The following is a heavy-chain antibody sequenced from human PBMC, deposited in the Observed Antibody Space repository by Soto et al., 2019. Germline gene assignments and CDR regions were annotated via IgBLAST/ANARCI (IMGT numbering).Heavy chain of an antibody. CDR3: AREYYDFWSGPNWFDP. V-gene: IGHV1-18*01. D-gene: IGHD3-3*01. CDR2: ISAYNGNT. CDR1: GYTFTSYG. Sequence: GASVKVSCKASGYTFTSYGISWVRQAPGQGLEWMGWISAYNGNTNYAQKLQGRVTMTTDTSTSTAYMELRSLRSDDTAVYYCAREYYDFWSGPNWFDPWGQGTLVTVSS. J-gene: IGHJ5*02.